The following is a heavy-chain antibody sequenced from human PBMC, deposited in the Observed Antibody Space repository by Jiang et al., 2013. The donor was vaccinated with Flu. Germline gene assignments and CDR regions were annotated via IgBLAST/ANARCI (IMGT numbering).Heavy chain of an antibody. Sequence: SGAEVKKPGASVKVSCKASGYTFTSYYIHWVRQAPGQGLEWMGIINPSGGSTDYAQNFQGRVTMTRDTSTSTVYMELSSLKSEDTAVYYCARRELLDYWGQGNPGHRLL. CDR1: GYTFTSYY. V-gene: IGHV1-46*03. D-gene: IGHD1-26*01. CDR2: INPSGGST. CDR3: ARRELLDY. J-gene: IGHJ4*02.